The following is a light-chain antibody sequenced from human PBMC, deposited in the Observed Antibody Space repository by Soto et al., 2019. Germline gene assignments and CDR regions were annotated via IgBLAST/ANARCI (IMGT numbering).Light chain of an antibody. V-gene: IGKV1-5*03. Sequence: DIQMTQSPSTLSASVGDRVTITCRASQSTSTWLAWYQQRPGKTPKLLISEASKLESGVPSRFSGSGSGIEFTLTISSLQPDDFATYYCQQYITYPYAFGQGTKVEIK. J-gene: IGKJ1*01. CDR2: EAS. CDR1: QSTSTW. CDR3: QQYITYPYA.